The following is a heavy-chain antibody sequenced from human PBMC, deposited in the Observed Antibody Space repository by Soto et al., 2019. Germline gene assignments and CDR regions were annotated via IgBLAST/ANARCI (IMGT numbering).Heavy chain of an antibody. J-gene: IGHJ4*02. CDR3: ADVTVAGTSGY. CDR1: GGSFSGYY. D-gene: IGHD6-19*01. CDR2: INHSGST. V-gene: IGHV4-34*01. Sequence: PSETLSLTCAVYGGSFSGYYWSWIRQPPGKGLEWIGEINHSGSTNYNPSLKSRVTISVDTSKNQFSLKTEDTAVYYCADVTVAGTSGYWGQGTLVTVSS.